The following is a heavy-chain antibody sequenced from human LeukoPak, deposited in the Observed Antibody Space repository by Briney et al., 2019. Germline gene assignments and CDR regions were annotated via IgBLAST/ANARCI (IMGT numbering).Heavy chain of an antibody. J-gene: IGHJ4*02. CDR1: GGSISSSSYY. CDR3: ARGPLRFFDY. CDR2: IYYSGST. Sequence: MTSETLSLTCTVSGGSISSSSYYWGWIRQSPGKGLEWSGSIYYSGSTYYNPPLKSRVTISVDTSKNQFSLKLSSVTAADTAVYYCARGPLRFFDYWGQGTLVTVSS. V-gene: IGHV4-39*07. D-gene: IGHD3-3*01.